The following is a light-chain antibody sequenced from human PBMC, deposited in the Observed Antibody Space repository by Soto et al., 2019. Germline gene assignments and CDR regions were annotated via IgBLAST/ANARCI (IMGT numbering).Light chain of an antibody. CDR1: SSDVVGYNY. Sequence: QSALTQPASVSGSPGQSITISCTGTSSDVVGYNYVSWYQQHPGKAPKLMIYDVSNRPSGVSNRFSGSKSGNTASLIISGLQAEDEADYYCSSYTSSTRGNYVFGTGTKLTVL. V-gene: IGLV2-14*01. J-gene: IGLJ1*01. CDR3: SSYTSSTRGNYV. CDR2: DVS.